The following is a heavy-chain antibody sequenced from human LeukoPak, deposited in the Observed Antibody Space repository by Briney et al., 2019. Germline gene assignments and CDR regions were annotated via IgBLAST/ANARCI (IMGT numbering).Heavy chain of an antibody. Sequence: QPGGSLRLSYAVSRFTFSSSWMSWVRQAPGKGLEWVANIKEDGSEKYYVDSVKGRFTISRDNAKNSLYLQLNSLRVEDTAVYYCARHSSGYYWGQGTLVTVSS. J-gene: IGHJ4*02. D-gene: IGHD3-22*01. V-gene: IGHV3-7*01. CDR3: ARHSSGYY. CDR2: IKEDGSEK. CDR1: RFTFSSSW.